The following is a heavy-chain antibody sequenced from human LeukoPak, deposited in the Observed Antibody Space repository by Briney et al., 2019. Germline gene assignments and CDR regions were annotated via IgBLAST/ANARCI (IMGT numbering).Heavy chain of an antibody. J-gene: IGHJ4*02. CDR1: GFTFSLYA. CDR2: INSESPDL. V-gene: IGHV3-21*05. Sequence: GGSLRLSCSASGFTFSLYAMNWVRQAPGKGVEWVSYINSESPDLLHAGSVKGRLTSSRDIANISLYLQTASLSAEDTAVYYCARDTYPPQLIDYWGQGTLVTVSS. D-gene: IGHD5-18*01. CDR3: ARDTYPPQLIDY.